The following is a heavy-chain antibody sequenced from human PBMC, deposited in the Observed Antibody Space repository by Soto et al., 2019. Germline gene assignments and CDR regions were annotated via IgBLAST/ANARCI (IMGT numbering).Heavy chain of an antibody. D-gene: IGHD3-16*01. V-gene: IGHV1-69*01. CDR3: ARVSGRGEPAPWDV. CDR1: GGTFSSYA. CDR2: IIPIFGTA. Sequence: QVQLVQSGAEVKKPGSSVKVSCKASGGTFSSYAISWVRQAPGQGLEWMGGIIPIFGTANYAQKFQGRVTITADESTSTAHMELSSLRSEDTAVYYCARVSGRGEPAPWDVWGQGTTVTVSS. J-gene: IGHJ6*02.